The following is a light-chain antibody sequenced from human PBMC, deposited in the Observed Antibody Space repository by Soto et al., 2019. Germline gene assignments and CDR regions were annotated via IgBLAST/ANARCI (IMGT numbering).Light chain of an antibody. CDR2: DAP. J-gene: IGKJ4*01. CDR1: QDISNY. Sequence: DIQMTQSPSSLSASVGDRVTITCQASQDISNYLNWYQQKPGKAPKLLIYDAPNLETGVPSRFSGSGSGTDFTFTISSLQPDDFATYYCQQSESPSLTFGGGTKVDIK. CDR3: QQSESPSLT. V-gene: IGKV1-33*01.